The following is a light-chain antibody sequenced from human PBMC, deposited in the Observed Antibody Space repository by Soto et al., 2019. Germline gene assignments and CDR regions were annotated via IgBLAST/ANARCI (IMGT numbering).Light chain of an antibody. CDR2: EVS. CDR1: SSDDGGYNR. CDR3: RSYSGSRTLV. V-gene: IGLV2-8*01. Sequence: QSALTQPPSASGSPGQSVTISCTGTSSDDGGYNRVSWYQHYPGKAPKLMIYEVSKRPSGVPDRFSGSKSGNTASLTVSGLPAEDEADYYCRSYSGSRTLVFGGGTLPAVL. J-gene: IGLJ2*01.